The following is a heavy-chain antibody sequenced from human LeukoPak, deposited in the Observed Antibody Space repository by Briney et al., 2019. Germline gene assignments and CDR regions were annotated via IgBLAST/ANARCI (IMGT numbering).Heavy chain of an antibody. D-gene: IGHD2-15*01. CDR3: AREKIGGSCLI. CDR2: INPSGGST. CDR1: GGTFSSYT. V-gene: IGHV1-46*01. J-gene: IGHJ3*02. Sequence: ASVKVSCKASGGTFSSYTISWVRQAPGQGLEWMGIINPSGGSTSYAQKFQGRVTMTRDTSTSTVYMELSSLRSEDTAVYYCAREKIGGSCLIWGQGTMVTVSS.